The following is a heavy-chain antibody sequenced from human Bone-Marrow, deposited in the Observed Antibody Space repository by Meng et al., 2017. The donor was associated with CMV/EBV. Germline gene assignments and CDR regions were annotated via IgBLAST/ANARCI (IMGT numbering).Heavy chain of an antibody. D-gene: IGHD1-26*01. CDR1: GYTFTSYG. Sequence: ASVKVSYKASGYTFTSYGISWVRQAPGQGLEWMGWISAYNGNTNYAQKLQGRVTMTTDTSTSTAYMELRSLRSDDTAVYYCARDFSQWEPDMQDAFDIWGQGTMVT. CDR2: ISAYNGNT. CDR3: ARDFSQWEPDMQDAFDI. V-gene: IGHV1-18*01. J-gene: IGHJ3*02.